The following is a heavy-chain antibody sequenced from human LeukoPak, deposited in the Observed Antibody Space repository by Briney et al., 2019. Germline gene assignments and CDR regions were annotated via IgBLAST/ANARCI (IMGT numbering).Heavy chain of an antibody. Sequence: ASVKVSCKASGYTFTAYYIHWVRQAPGQGLEWMGWVNPNSGGTYSAQKFQGRVTMTRDTSISTAYMELSRLRSDDTAVYYCARALVAAASFRFDPWGQGTLVIVSS. CDR2: VNPNSGGT. CDR3: ARALVAAASFRFDP. J-gene: IGHJ5*02. V-gene: IGHV1-2*02. D-gene: IGHD6-13*01. CDR1: GYTFTAYY.